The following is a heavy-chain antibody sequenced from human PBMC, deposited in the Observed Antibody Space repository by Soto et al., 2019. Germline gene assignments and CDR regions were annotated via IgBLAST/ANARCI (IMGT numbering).Heavy chain of an antibody. CDR1: GDSVTSGSYY. CDR2: ISSTGRT. V-gene: IGHV4-61*03. J-gene: IGHJ6*02. D-gene: IGHD5-12*01. CDR3: PREWRLLPYYCMDV. Sequence: SETLSLTCIVSGDSVTSGSYYWTWLRQPPGKGLEWIGYISSTGRTKYNPSLQSRVTISVDTSKNDFSLNLSSVTAADTAVYFCPREWRLLPYYCMDVWGHGTAVTVSS.